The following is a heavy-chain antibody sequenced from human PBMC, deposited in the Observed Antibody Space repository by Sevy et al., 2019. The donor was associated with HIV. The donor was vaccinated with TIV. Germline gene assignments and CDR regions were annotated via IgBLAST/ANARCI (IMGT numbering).Heavy chain of an antibody. J-gene: IGHJ5*02. CDR1: GFTFSSYA. Sequence: AGSLRLSCAASGFTFSSYAMHWVRQAPGKGLEWVAVISYDGSNKYYADSVKGRFTIARDNSKNTLYLQMNGLGAEETAVYCCAGGVVHQGSGVVVAAANYWFDPWGQGTLVTVSS. CDR3: AGGVVHQGSGVVVAAANYWFDP. D-gene: IGHD2-15*01. CDR2: ISYDGSNK. V-gene: IGHV3-30-3*01.